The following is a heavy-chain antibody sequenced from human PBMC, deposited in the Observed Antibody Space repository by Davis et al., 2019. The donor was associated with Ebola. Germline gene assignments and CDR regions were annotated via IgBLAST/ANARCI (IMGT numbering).Heavy chain of an antibody. V-gene: IGHV1-69*04. CDR2: IIPILGIA. J-gene: IGHJ5*02. Sequence: SVKVSCKASGGTFSSYAISWVRQAPGQGLEWMGRIIPILGIANYAQKFQGRVTITRDTSASTAYMELSSLRSEDTAVYYCARAVAAWFDPWGQGTLVTVSS. D-gene: IGHD6-19*01. CDR3: ARAVAAWFDP. CDR1: GGTFSSYA.